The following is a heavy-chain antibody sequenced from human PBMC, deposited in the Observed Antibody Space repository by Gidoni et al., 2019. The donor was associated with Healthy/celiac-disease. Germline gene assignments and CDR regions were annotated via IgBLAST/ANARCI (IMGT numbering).Heavy chain of an antibody. V-gene: IGHV1-69*01. CDR2: NIPIFGTA. J-gene: IGHJ5*02. CDR1: GCTFSSYA. D-gene: IGHD5-18*01. Sequence: QVQLVQSRAEVKKPVSSVQVACKSSGCTFSSYAISWVRQAAGQGLEWMGGNIPIFGTANYAQKFKAKVKITADESTSTASMELRSLRSEDTAVYYCARVDTAMVIGFSWGQGTLVTVSS. CDR3: ARVDTAMVIGFS.